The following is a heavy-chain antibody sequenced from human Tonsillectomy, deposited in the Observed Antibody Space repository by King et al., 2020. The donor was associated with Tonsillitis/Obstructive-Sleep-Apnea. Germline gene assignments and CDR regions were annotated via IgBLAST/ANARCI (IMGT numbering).Heavy chain of an antibody. Sequence: VQLVESGGGVVQPGRSLRLSCAASGFTFSSYAMHWVRQAPGKGLEWVAVISYDENYKYYADSMKGRFTISRDNSRNTLYLQMDSLGAEDTAVYYCATEPRSTEDGHYGMGVLGQGTTVTVS. V-gene: IGHV3-30*04. CDR1: GFTFSSYA. CDR2: ISYDENYK. J-gene: IGHJ6*02. D-gene: IGHD5-24*01. CDR3: ATEPRSTEDGHYGMGV.